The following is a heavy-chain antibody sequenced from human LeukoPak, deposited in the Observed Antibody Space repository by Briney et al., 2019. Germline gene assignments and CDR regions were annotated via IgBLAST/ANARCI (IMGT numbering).Heavy chain of an antibody. D-gene: IGHD2-15*01. V-gene: IGHV5-51*01. CDR3: ARTLPSYYMDV. CDR1: GYSFTSYW. J-gene: IGHJ6*03. Sequence: GESRKISCQGSGYSFTSYWIGWVGQMPGKGMEWIGIVYPVDSDTRYSAPFQGQVTISADNSISTAYLQWSSLKASDTAMYYCARTLPSYYMDVWGKGTTVTVSS. CDR2: VYPVDSDT.